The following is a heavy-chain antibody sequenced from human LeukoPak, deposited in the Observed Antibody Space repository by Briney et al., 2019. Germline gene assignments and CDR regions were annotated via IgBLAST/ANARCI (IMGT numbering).Heavy chain of an antibody. CDR1: GGSISSGSYY. J-gene: IGHJ3*02. CDR2: IYTSGST. Sequence: PSETLSLTCTVSGGSISSGSYYWSWIRQPAGKGLEWIGRIYTSGSTNYNPSLKSRVTISVDTSKNQFSLKLSSVTAADTAVYYCARSGYSYGSDAFDIWGQGTRVTVSS. D-gene: IGHD5-18*01. CDR3: ARSGYSYGSDAFDI. V-gene: IGHV4-61*02.